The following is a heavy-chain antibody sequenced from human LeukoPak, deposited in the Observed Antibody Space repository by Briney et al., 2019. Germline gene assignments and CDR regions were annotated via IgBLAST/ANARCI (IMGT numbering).Heavy chain of an antibody. CDR3: ASIRGTFGY. Sequence: GGSLRLSCAASGFTFSDHFLDWVRQAPGKGPEWVGRTRNKANSYITEYAASVKGRFTISRDDSKNSLYLQMSSLKTDDTAMYYCASIRGTFGYWGQGTLVTVSS. D-gene: IGHD1-26*01. J-gene: IGHJ4*02. CDR1: GFTFSDHF. CDR2: TRNKANSYIT. V-gene: IGHV3-72*01.